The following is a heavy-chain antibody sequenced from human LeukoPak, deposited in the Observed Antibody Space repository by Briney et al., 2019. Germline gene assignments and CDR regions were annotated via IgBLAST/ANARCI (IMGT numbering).Heavy chain of an antibody. CDR3: ARDGAARPEYDY. V-gene: IGHV1-2*02. J-gene: IGHJ4*02. CDR2: INPNSGGT. D-gene: IGHD6-6*01. Sequence: SVKVSCKASGCTFTGYYMHWVRQAPGQGLEWMGWINPNSGGTNYAQKFQGRVTMTRDTSISTAYMELSRLRSDDTAVYYCARDGAARPEYDYWGQGTLVTVSS. CDR1: GCTFTGYY.